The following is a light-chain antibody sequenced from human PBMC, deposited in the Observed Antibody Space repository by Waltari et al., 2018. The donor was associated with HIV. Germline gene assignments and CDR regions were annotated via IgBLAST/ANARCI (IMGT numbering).Light chain of an antibody. CDR3: GVWDDSLNGQV. J-gene: IGLJ2*01. Sequence: QSVLTQPPSASGTPGQRVTISCSGSSPTIGRNTVNWYQQLPGTAPKLLIYTNKQRPSWVPDRFSGSKSGTSASLAISGLHSDDEAHYYCGVWDDSLNGQVFGGGTKLTVL. V-gene: IGLV1-44*01. CDR1: SPTIGRNT. CDR2: TNK.